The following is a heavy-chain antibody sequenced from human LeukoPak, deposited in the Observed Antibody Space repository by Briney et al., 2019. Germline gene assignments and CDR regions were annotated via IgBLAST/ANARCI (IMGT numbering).Heavy chain of an antibody. V-gene: IGHV3-23*01. CDR3: AREPTAMIL. J-gene: IGHJ4*02. Sequence: GGSLRLSCAASGFTFSSYVMSWVRQAPGKGLEWVSAISGSGGSTYYADSVKGRFTISRDNAKNSLYLQMNSLRAEDTAVYYCAREPTAMILWGQGTLVTVSS. D-gene: IGHD5-18*01. CDR1: GFTFSSYV. CDR2: ISGSGGST.